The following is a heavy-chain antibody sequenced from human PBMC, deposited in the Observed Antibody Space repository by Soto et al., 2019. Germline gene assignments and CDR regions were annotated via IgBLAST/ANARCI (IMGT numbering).Heavy chain of an antibody. CDR1: GGSISNYY. CDR3: ARAVLPATAPFDY. D-gene: IGHD2-2*01. J-gene: IGHJ4*02. V-gene: IGHV4-59*01. Sequence: QVQLQESGPRLVKPSETLSLTCIVSGGSISNYYCSWIRQPPGKGLEWIRYIYYSGSTNYNPSLQSRVTISVDTSKNQIALKLRSVTAADTAVYYCARAVLPATAPFDYWGQGTLVTVSS. CDR2: IYYSGST.